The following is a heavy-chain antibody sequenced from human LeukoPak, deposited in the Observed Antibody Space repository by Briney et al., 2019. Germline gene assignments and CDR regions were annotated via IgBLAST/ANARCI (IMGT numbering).Heavy chain of an antibody. J-gene: IGHJ4*02. V-gene: IGHV3-23*01. CDR1: GFTFSDYY. D-gene: IGHD2-21*02. CDR2: ISGSGGST. Sequence: GGSLRLSCAASGFTFSDYYMSWIRQAPGKGLEWVSAISGSGGSTYYADSVKGRFTISRDNSKNTLYLQMNSLRAEDTAVYYCAKVIVVVTAIRGDYFDYWGQGTLVTVSS. CDR3: AKVIVVVTAIRGDYFDY.